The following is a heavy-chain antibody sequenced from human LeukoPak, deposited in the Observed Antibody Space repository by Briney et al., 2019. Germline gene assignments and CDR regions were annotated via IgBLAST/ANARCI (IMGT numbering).Heavy chain of an antibody. V-gene: IGHV3-7*04. CDR1: GFTFSSYW. D-gene: IGHD3-3*01. CDR2: IKQDGSEK. CDR3: ARVTYYDFWSGFLFDY. Sequence: GGSLRLSCAASGFTFSSYWMSWVRQAPGKGLEWVANIKQDGSEKYYVDSVKGRFTISRDNAKNSLYLQMNSLRAEDTAVYYCARVTYYDFWSGFLFDYWGQGTLVTVSS. J-gene: IGHJ4*02.